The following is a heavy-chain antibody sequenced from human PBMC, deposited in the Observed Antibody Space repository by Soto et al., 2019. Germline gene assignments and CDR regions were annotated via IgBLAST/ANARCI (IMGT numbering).Heavy chain of an antibody. D-gene: IGHD2-21*01. V-gene: IGHV4-30-2*01. CDR1: CGSIGSGCYF. Sequence: TLSLTCAVPCGSIGSGCYFWSWIRQPPGQGLEWVGYIYHSGSTYHNPSPKSRVTISVARSKTQLSLKLSSVTAADTAVYYCARVGYCGGGCSFRDYWGQGTLVTVSS. J-gene: IGHJ4*02. CDR2: IYHSGST. CDR3: ARVGYCGGGCSFRDY.